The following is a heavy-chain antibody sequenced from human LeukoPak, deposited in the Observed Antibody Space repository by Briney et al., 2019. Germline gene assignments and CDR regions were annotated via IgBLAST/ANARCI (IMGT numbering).Heavy chain of an antibody. D-gene: IGHD6-13*01. CDR3: ASIPSRKQLVDY. V-gene: IGHV3-48*03. CDR1: GFTFSGYE. CDR2: ISSSGRTI. J-gene: IGHJ4*02. Sequence: SGGSLRLSCAASGFTFSGYEMNWVRQAPGKGLEWVSYISSSGRTIYNADSVKGRFTISGDNAKNSLYLQMNSLRAEDTAVYYCASIPSRKQLVDYWGQGTLVTVSS.